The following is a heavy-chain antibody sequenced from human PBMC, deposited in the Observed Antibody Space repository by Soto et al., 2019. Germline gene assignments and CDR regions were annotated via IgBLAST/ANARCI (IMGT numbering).Heavy chain of an antibody. CDR2: MSSSGVT. CDR3: ARALDSSGWYGDDAFDI. V-gene: IGHV4-4*07. Sequence: SETLSITCTVSGGSISNKYWSWIRQPAGKGLEWIGRMSSSGVTNYSPFLKSRVTMSVDMSKNQFSLKLSSVTATDAAVYYCARALDSSGWYGDDAFDIWGQGTLVTVSS. CDR1: GGSISNKY. J-gene: IGHJ3*02. D-gene: IGHD6-19*01.